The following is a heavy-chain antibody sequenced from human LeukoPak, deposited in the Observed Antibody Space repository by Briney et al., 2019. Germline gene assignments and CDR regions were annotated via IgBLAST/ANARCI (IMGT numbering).Heavy chain of an antibody. CDR1: GGSISSSSSY. Sequence: SETLSLTCTVSGGSISSSSSYWGWIRPPPGKGLEWIGSIYYSGSTYYNPSLKSRVTISVDPSKNQFSLKLSSVTAADTAVYYCARHLYRHIAHIFSREGDWFDPWGQGTLVTVSS. CDR3: ARHLYRHIAHIFSREGDWFDP. D-gene: IGHD5-12*01. CDR2: IYYSGST. V-gene: IGHV4-39*01. J-gene: IGHJ5*02.